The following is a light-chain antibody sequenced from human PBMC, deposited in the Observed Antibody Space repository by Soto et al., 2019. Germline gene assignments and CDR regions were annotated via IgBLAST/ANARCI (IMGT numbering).Light chain of an antibody. J-gene: IGKJ1*01. CDR2: GAS. V-gene: IGKV3-20*01. Sequence: EIVLTQSPGTLSLSPGERATLSCRASQSVSSSYLAWYQQKPGQAPRLLIYGASSRATGIPDRFSGSGPGTDFTLTISRLEPEDFAVYYCQHYGSSLWTFGQGTKVDIK. CDR3: QHYGSSLWT. CDR1: QSVSSSY.